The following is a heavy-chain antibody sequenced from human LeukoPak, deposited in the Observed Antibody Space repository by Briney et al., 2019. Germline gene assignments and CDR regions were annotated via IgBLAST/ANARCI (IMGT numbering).Heavy chain of an antibody. V-gene: IGHV4-34*01. CDR3: ARRGRNYYGSGSRGYWFDP. Sequence: SETRSLTCAVYGGSFSGYYWSWIRQPPGKGLEWIGGINHSGSTNYNPSLKSRVTISVDTSKNQFSLKLSSVTAADTAVYYCARRGRNYYGSGSRGYWFDPWGQGTLVTVSS. CDR1: GGSFSGYY. J-gene: IGHJ5*02. D-gene: IGHD3-10*01. CDR2: INHSGST.